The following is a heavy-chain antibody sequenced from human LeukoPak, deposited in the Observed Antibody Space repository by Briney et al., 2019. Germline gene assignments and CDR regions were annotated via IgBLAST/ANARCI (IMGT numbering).Heavy chain of an antibody. V-gene: IGHV3-23*01. CDR1: GFTFSSYA. CDR2: ITSSGTGT. Sequence: PGGSLRLSCAASGFTFSSYAMSWVRQAPGKGLEWVSSITSSGTGTFYADSVKGRFTISRDNSESTLYLQMNSLRAEDTAVYYCAKDRPNYYDSSGHYYRRNGDYWGQGTLVTVSS. J-gene: IGHJ4*02. D-gene: IGHD3-22*01. CDR3: AKDRPNYYDSSGHYYRRNGDY.